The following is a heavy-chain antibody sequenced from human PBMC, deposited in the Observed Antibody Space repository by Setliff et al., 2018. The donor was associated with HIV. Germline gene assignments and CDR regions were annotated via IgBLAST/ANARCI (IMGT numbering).Heavy chain of an antibody. D-gene: IGHD2-15*01. CDR2: ISSSSSYI. CDR1: GFTFYNAW. V-gene: IGHV3-21*01. J-gene: IGHJ2*01. Sequence: GGSLRLSCAASGFTFYNAWMAWVRQAPGKRLEWVSSISSSSSYIYYADSVKGRFTISRDNAKNSLYLQMNSLRAEDAALYYCAREDCSSGNCYYWYFDLWGRGTLVTVSS. CDR3: AREDCSSGNCYYWYFDL.